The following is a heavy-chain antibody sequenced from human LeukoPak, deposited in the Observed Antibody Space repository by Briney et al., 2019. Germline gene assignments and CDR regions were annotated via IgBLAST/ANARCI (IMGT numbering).Heavy chain of an antibody. CDR2: ISGSGGST. J-gene: IGHJ3*02. CDR3: AKIVCSGGSCFDAFDI. V-gene: IGHV3-23*01. Sequence: PGGSLRLSCAASGFTFSSYAMSWVRQAPGKGLEWVSAISGSGGSTYYADSVKGRFTISRDNSKNTLYLQMNSLRAEDTAVYYCAKIVCSGGSCFDAFDIWGQGTMVTVSS. CDR1: GFTFSSYA. D-gene: IGHD2-15*01.